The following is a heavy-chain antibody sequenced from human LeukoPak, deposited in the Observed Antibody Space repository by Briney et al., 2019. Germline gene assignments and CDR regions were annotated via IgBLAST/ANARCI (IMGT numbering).Heavy chain of an antibody. CDR3: AASRADSSGYYSDY. D-gene: IGHD3-22*01. Sequence: SVKVSCKASGGTFSSYAISWVRQAPGQGLEWMGRIIPIFGTANYAQKFQGRVTITTDGSTSTAYMELSSLRSEDTAVYYCAASRADSSGYYSDYWGQGTLVTVSS. V-gene: IGHV1-69*05. CDR1: GGTFSSYA. J-gene: IGHJ4*02. CDR2: IIPIFGTA.